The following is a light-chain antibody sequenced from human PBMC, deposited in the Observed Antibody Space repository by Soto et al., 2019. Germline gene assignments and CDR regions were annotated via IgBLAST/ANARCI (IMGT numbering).Light chain of an antibody. CDR3: QQYDNLPLT. J-gene: IGKJ4*01. CDR1: QDISNY. V-gene: IGKV1-33*01. CDR2: DVS. Sequence: DIQMTQSPSSLSASVGDRVTITCQASQDISNYLNWYQQKPAKAPKLLIYDVSNLETGVPSRFSGRGPGTDFTFTIRSLQAEDTAPYDCQQYDNLPLTFGGGTKVEIK.